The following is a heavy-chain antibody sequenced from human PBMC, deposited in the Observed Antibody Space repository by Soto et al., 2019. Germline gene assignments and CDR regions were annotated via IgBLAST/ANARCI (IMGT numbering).Heavy chain of an antibody. D-gene: IGHD5-12*01. J-gene: IGHJ6*02. V-gene: IGHV3-30-3*01. CDR1: GFTFSSYA. CDR3: ARDVGVEMATILYYGMDV. Sequence: QVQLVESGGGVVQPGRSLRLSCAASGFTFSSYAMHWVRQAPGKGLEWVAVISYDGSNKYYADSVKGRFTISRDNSKNTLYLQMNSLRAEDTAVYYCARDVGVEMATILYYGMDVWGQGTTVTVSS. CDR2: ISYDGSNK.